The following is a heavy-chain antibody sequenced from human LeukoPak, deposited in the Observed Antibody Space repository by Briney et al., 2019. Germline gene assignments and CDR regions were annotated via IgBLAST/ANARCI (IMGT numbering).Heavy chain of an antibody. CDR3: AKLLVRDYDFDY. J-gene: IGHJ4*02. Sequence: PGGSLRLSCAASGFTFSNFAMHWVRQAPGKGLEWVAVISYDGDNEYYADSVKGQFTISRDNSKDTLYLQMNSLRAEDTAVYYCAKLLVRDYDFDYWGQGTLVTVSS. CDR1: GFTFSNFA. D-gene: IGHD4/OR15-4a*01. CDR2: ISYDGDNE. V-gene: IGHV3-30-3*02.